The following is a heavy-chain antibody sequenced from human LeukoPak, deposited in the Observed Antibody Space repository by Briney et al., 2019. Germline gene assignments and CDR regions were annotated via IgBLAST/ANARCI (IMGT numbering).Heavy chain of an antibody. V-gene: IGHV3-21*06. CDR3: ARDGLAVAGPSAPPGFYYSYGMDV. J-gene: IGHJ6*02. D-gene: IGHD6-19*01. CDR1: GFTFSSYS. Sequence: PGGSLRLSCAASGFTFSSYSINWVRQAPGKGLEWVSSISSGGSFVNYAHSVKGRFTISRDNAKNSLYLQTNSLRVEDTAVYYCARDGLAVAGPSAPPGFYYSYGMDVWGQGTTVTVSS. CDR2: ISSGGSFV.